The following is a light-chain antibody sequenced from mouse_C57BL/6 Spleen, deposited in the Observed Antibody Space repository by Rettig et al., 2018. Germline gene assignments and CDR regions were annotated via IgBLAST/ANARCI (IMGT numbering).Light chain of an antibody. V-gene: IGKV4-57*01. CDR1: SSVSY. CDR2: STS. CDR3: QQRSSYMYT. Sequence: QIVLTQSPAIMSASPGEKVTITCSASSSVSYMHWFQQKPGTSPKLWIYSTSNLASGVPARFSGSGSGTSYSLTISRMEAEDAATYYCQQRSSYMYTFGGGTKLEIK. J-gene: IGKJ2*01.